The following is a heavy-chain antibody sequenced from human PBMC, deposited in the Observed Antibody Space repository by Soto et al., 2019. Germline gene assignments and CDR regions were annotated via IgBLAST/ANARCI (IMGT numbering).Heavy chain of an antibody. Sequence: SETVSLTCTVSGGSISSGGYYWSWIRQHPGKGLEWIGYIYYSGSTYYNPSLKSRVTISVDTSKNQFSLKLSSVTAADTAVYYCARGTQLLHAFDIWGQGTMVTVSS. CDR2: IYYSGST. V-gene: IGHV4-31*03. CDR3: ARGTQLLHAFDI. D-gene: IGHD2-2*01. CDR1: GGSISSGGYY. J-gene: IGHJ3*02.